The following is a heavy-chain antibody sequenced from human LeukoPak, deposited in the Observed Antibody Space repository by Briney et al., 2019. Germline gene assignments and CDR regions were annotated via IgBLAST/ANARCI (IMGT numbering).Heavy chain of an antibody. J-gene: IGHJ5*02. Sequence: PGGSLRLSCAASGFTFSSYTMKWVRQAPGKGLEWVSSISSSSSYIYYADSVKGRFTISRDNAKNSLYLQMNSLRAEDTAVYYCARDQSSVAGTTYNWFDPWGQGTLVTVSS. CDR1: GFTFSSYT. CDR2: ISSSSSYI. V-gene: IGHV3-21*01. CDR3: ARDQSSVAGTTYNWFDP. D-gene: IGHD6-19*01.